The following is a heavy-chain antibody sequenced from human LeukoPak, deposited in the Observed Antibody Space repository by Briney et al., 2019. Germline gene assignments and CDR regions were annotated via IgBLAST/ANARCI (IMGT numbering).Heavy chain of an antibody. J-gene: IGHJ3*02. Sequence: ASVKVSCKASGGTFSSYAISWVRQAPGQGLEWMGGIIPIFGTANYAQKFQGRVTITADKSTSTAYMELSSLRSEDTAVYYCAKPYYYDSSGYYRGYAFEIWGQVTIVTVSS. CDR3: AKPYYYDSSGYYRGYAFEI. CDR1: GGTFSSYA. V-gene: IGHV1-69*06. CDR2: IIPIFGTA. D-gene: IGHD3-22*01.